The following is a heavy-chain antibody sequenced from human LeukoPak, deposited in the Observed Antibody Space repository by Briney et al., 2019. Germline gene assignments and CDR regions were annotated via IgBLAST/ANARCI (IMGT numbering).Heavy chain of an antibody. CDR3: ARAIAAAGASFDY. V-gene: IGHV3-21*01. CDR2: ISRSSSYI. D-gene: IGHD6-13*01. CDR1: GFTFSSYS. J-gene: IGHJ4*02. Sequence: GGSLRLSCAASGFTFSSYSMNWVRQAPGKGLEWVSSISRSSSYIYYADSVKGRFTISRDNAKNSLYLQMNSLRAEDTAVYYCARAIAAAGASFDYWGQGTLVTVSS.